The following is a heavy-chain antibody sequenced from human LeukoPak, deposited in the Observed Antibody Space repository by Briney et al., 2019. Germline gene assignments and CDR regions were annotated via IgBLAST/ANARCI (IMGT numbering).Heavy chain of an antibody. D-gene: IGHD3-10*01. CDR1: GGSISTYF. Sequence: SETLSHTRTLPGGSISTYFLSWIRQPARKGLEWVGRIFTTGSTNYNPPLQSRATIPVDKSKKRFSLKLNFVTAADTAVYYCARVLWFGELSRFDPWGQGTLVTVSS. CDR2: IFTTGST. CDR3: ARVLWFGELSRFDP. J-gene: IGHJ5*02. V-gene: IGHV4-4*07.